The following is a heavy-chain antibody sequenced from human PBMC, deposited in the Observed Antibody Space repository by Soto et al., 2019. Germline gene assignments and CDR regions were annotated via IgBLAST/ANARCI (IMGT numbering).Heavy chain of an antibody. CDR1: SGSISSSNW. D-gene: IGHD4-17*01. CDR2: IYHSGST. CDR3: ARAGFLDGDYYYYYMDV. Sequence: SLTCAVSSGSISSSNWWSWVRQPPGKGLEWIGEIYHSGSTNYNPSLKSRVTISVDKSKNQFSLKLSSVTAADTAVYYCARAGFLDGDYYYYYMDVWGKGTTVTVSS. J-gene: IGHJ6*03. V-gene: IGHV4-4*02.